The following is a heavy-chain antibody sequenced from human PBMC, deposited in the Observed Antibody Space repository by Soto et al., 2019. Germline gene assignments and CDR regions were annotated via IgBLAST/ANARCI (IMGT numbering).Heavy chain of an antibody. J-gene: IGHJ4*02. CDR1: GGSISSSSYS. CDR2: IYYSGST. D-gene: IGHD6-19*01. V-gene: IGHV4-39*01. CDR3: ARLRLQIAVAGTLAVFFDY. Sequence: SETLSLPRPVSGGSISSSSYSWGWIRQPPGKGLEWIGSIYYSGSTYYNPSLKSRVTISVDTSKNQFSLKLSSVTAADTAVYYCARLRLQIAVAGTLAVFFDYWGQGTLVTVSS.